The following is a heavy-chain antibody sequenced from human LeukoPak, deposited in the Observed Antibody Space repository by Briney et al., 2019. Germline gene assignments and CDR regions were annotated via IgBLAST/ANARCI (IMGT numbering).Heavy chain of an antibody. Sequence: GGSLRLSCAASGFTFSSHWMSWVRQAPGKGLEWVANIKQDGSEKYYVDSVKGRFTISRDNAKNSLYLQMNSLRAEDTAVYYCARDRKRFGYYYYGMDVWGQGTTVTVSS. D-gene: IGHD1-14*01. J-gene: IGHJ6*02. V-gene: IGHV3-7*01. CDR2: IKQDGSEK. CDR1: GFTFSSHW. CDR3: ARDRKRFGYYYYGMDV.